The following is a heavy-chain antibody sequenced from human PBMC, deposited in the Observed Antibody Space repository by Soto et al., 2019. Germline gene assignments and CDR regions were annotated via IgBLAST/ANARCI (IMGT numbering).Heavy chain of an antibody. Sequence: QVQLVESGGGLVKPGGSLRLSCGASKFTFSDYYMSWIRQAPGKGLEWVSYISSGGSYANYADSVKGRLTISRDNVKTSLYLQMNGMRDDDTAVFYCARVKRPAGYLDLWGRVTLVTVSS. V-gene: IGHV3-11*05. CDR1: KFTFSDYY. CDR2: ISSGGSYA. J-gene: IGHJ2*01. CDR3: ARVKRPAGYLDL.